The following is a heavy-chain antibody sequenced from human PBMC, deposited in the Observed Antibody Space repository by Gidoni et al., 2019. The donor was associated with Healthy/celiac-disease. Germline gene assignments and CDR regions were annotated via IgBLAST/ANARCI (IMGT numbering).Heavy chain of an antibody. CDR2: INPNSGGT. D-gene: IGHD1-7*01. CDR1: GYTFTGYY. J-gene: IGHJ4*02. V-gene: IGHV1-2*02. CDR3: ARDDLELRGEFDY. Sequence: HVPLVQSGAEFTQPGASVNVSCNASGYTFTGYYMHWVRQAPGQGLEWMGWINPNSGGTNYEQKFQGRVTMTRDTSISTAYMELSRLRSDDTAVYYCARDDLELRGEFDYWGQGTLVTVSS.